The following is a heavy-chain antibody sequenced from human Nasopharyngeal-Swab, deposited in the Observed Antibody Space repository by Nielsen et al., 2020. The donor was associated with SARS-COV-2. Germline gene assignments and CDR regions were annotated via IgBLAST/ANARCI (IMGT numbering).Heavy chain of an antibody. CDR2: ISSSSSYI. Sequence: GGSLRLSCAASGFTFNNYNFNWVRQAPGKGLEWVSSISSSSSYIYYADSVKGRFTISRDNAKNSLYLQMNSLRAEDTAVYYCARIQEWLNGLIDCWGQGTLVTVS. CDR1: GFTFNNYN. J-gene: IGHJ4*02. D-gene: IGHD5-18*01. CDR3: ARIQEWLNGLIDC. V-gene: IGHV3-21*01.